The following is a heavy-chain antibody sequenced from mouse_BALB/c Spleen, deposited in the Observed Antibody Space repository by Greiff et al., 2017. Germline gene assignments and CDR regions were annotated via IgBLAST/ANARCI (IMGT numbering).Heavy chain of an antibody. J-gene: IGHJ4*01. Sequence: VQLKESGAELVKPGASVKLSCTASGFNIKDTYMHWVKQRPEQGLEWIGRIDPANGNTKYDPKFQGKATITADTSSNTAYLQLSSLTSEDTAVYYCARGDGSYYYAMDYWGQGTSVTVSS. V-gene: IGHV14-3*02. CDR1: GFNIKDTY. CDR2: IDPANGNT. D-gene: IGHD2-3*01. CDR3: ARGDGSYYYAMDY.